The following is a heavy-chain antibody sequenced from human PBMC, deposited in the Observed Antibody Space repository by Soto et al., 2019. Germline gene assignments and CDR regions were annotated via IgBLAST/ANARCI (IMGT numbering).Heavy chain of an antibody. V-gene: IGHV1-69*13. D-gene: IGHD5-18*01. Sequence: GASVKVSCKASGGTFSSYAISWVRQAPGQGLEWMGGIIPIFGTANYAQKFQGRVTITADESTSTAYMELSSLRSEDTAVYYCARDRGVQLWQNYYYYGMDVWGQGTTVTVSS. J-gene: IGHJ6*02. CDR2: IIPIFGTA. CDR1: GGTFSSYA. CDR3: ARDRGVQLWQNYYYYGMDV.